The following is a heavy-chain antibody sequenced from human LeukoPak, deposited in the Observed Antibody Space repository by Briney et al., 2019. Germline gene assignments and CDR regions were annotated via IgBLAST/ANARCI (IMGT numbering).Heavy chain of an antibody. CDR3: ARVDSSSWYSADY. J-gene: IGHJ4*02. V-gene: IGHV4-59*01. D-gene: IGHD6-13*01. CDR2: IYYSGST. Sequence: PTETLSLTCTVSGGSISSYYWSWIRQPPGKGLEWIGYIYYSGSTNYNPSLKSRVTISVDTSKNQFSLKLSSVTAADTAVYYCARVDSSSWYSADYWGQGTLVTVSS. CDR1: GGSISSYY.